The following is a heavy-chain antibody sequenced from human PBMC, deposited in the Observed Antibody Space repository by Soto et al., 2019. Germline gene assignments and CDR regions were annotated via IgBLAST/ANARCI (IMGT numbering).Heavy chain of an antibody. V-gene: IGHV5-10-1*01. J-gene: IGHJ4*02. Sequence: PXESVKISFKGSGYSFTSYWISWVRQMPGKGLEWMGRIDPSDSYTNYSPSFQGHVTISADKSISTAYLQWSSLKASDTAMYYCATSSNKLGLPPKYWGQGTLVTVSS. CDR3: ATSSNKLGLPPKY. CDR1: GYSFTSYW. D-gene: IGHD1-7*01. CDR2: IDPSDSYT.